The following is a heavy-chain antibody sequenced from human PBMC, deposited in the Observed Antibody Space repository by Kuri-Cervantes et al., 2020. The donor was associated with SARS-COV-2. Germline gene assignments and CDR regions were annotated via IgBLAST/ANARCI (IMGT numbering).Heavy chain of an antibody. D-gene: IGHD7-27*01. V-gene: IGHV3-21*01. J-gene: IGHJ4*02. CDR2: ISSSSSYI. CDR1: RFTFNTYR. Sequence: GESLKISCAASRFTFNTYRMNWVRQAPGKGLEWVSSISSSSSYIYYADSVQGRFTISRDNSKNTLYLQMNSLRAEDTAVYYCARETAGEGSFDYWGQGTLVTVSS. CDR3: ARETAGEGSFDY.